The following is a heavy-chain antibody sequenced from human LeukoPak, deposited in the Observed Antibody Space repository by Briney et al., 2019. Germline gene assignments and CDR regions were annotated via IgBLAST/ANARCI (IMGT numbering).Heavy chain of an antibody. CDR1: GGSISSYY. J-gene: IGHJ4*02. CDR3: ARLRVGTTRGFDY. D-gene: IGHD1-26*01. CDR2: ISTSGST. Sequence: PSETLSLTCFVSGGSISSYYWNWIRQPAGKGLEWIGRISTSGSTNYNPSLKSRVTIFVDTSKNQFSLRLNSVTAADTAVYYCARLRVGTTRGFDYWGQGTLVSVSS. V-gene: IGHV4-4*07.